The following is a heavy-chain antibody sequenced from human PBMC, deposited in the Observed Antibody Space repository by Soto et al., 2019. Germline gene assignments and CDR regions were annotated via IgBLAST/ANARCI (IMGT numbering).Heavy chain of an antibody. CDR1: GGSISSYY. Sequence: SETLSLTCTVSGGSISSYYWSWIRQPPGKGLEWIGYIYYSGSTNYNPSLKSRVTISVDTSKNQFSLKLSSVTAADTAVYYCAREQWLEYYLDYWGQGTLVTVSS. CDR2: IYYSGST. D-gene: IGHD6-19*01. V-gene: IGHV4-59*01. CDR3: AREQWLEYYLDY. J-gene: IGHJ4*02.